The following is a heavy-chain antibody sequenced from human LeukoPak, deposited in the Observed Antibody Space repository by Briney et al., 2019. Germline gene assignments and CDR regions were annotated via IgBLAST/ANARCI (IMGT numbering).Heavy chain of an antibody. CDR2: IKQDGSEK. CDR3: ACHGTIGSMDV. CDR1: GFTFSSYW. Sequence: GGSLRLSCAASGFTFSSYWMSWVRQAPGKGLEWVANIKQDGSEKYYVDSVKGRFTISRDNAKNSLYLQMNSLRAEDTAVYYCACHGTIGSMDVWGKGTTVTVSS. D-gene: IGHD4/OR15-4a*01. V-gene: IGHV3-7*03. J-gene: IGHJ6*04.